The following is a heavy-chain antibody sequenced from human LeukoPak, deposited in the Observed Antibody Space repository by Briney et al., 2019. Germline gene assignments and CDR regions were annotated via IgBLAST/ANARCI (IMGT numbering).Heavy chain of an antibody. CDR1: GFTVSSNY. D-gene: IGHD2-2*01. CDR3: AREGFPPGVLH. Sequence: PGGSLRLSCAASGFTVSSNYMSWVRQAPGKGLEWVSVIYSGGSTYYADSVKGRFTISRDNSKNTLYLQMNSLRAEDAAVYYCAREGFPPGVLHWGQGTLVTVSS. CDR2: IYSGGST. J-gene: IGHJ1*01. V-gene: IGHV3-53*01.